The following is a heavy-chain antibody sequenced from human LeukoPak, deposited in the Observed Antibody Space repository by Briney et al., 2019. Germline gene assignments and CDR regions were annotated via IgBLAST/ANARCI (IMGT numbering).Heavy chain of an antibody. J-gene: IGHJ4*02. CDR2: IYSGGNT. V-gene: IGHV3-53*01. CDR1: GFXVSSNY. Sequence: GGSLRLSCAASGFXVSSNYISWVRQAPGKGLEWVSVIYSGGNTYYADSVKGRFAISRDNSKNTLYLQMNSLRAEDTAWCYCARAPTSVASHFDYWGPGTLVTVSS. CDR3: ARAPTSVASHFDY.